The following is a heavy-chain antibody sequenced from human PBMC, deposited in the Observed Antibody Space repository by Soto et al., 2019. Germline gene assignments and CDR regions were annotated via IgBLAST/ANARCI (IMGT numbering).Heavy chain of an antibody. CDR3: ARGGSPVAVASNDD. CDR1: GGTFSSYA. V-gene: IGHV1-69*13. J-gene: IGHJ4*02. D-gene: IGHD6-19*01. CDR2: IIPIFGTA. Sequence: GASVKVSCKASGGTFSSYAISWVRQAPGQGLEWMGGIIPIFGTANYAQKFQGRVTITADESTSTAYMELSSLRSEDTAVYYCARGGSPVAVASNDDWGQGAVVTLSS.